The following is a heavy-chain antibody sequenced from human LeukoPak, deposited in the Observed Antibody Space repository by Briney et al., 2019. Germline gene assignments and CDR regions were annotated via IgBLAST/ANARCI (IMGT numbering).Heavy chain of an antibody. CDR3: ARAMGARYYYYYMDV. D-gene: IGHD1-26*01. Sequence: ASVKSSCKAYGYTFTGYYMHWVRQAPVQKLEWMGCINPNSVVTNYAHKSQGRVTMTRDTSISTAYMELRRLRSDDTAVDYCARAMGARYYYYYMDVCGKGTTVTVSS. V-gene: IGHV1-2*02. CDR1: GYTFTGYY. CDR2: INPNSVVT. J-gene: IGHJ6*03.